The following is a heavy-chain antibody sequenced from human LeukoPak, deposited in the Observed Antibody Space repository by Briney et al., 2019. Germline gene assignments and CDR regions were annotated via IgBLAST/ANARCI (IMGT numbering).Heavy chain of an antibody. V-gene: IGHV3-48*03. CDR2: ISSSGSTI. D-gene: IGHD3-10*01. CDR1: GFTFSSYE. CDR3: ARLGGDTYYYGSGSFLTCGMDV. J-gene: IGHJ6*04. Sequence: GGSLRLSCAASGFTFSSYEMNWVRQAPGKGLEWVSYISSSGSTIYYADSVKGRFTISRDNAKNSLYLQMNSLRAEDTAVYYCARLGGDTYYYGSGSFLTCGMDVWGKGTTVTVSS.